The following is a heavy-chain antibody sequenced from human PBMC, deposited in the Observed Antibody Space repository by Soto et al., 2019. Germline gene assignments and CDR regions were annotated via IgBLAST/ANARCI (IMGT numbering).Heavy chain of an antibody. CDR3: RSGAGQNGHATRFDY. Sequence: QMQLVESGGGVVQPGRSLRLSCATSGFSFSNHGIHWFRQAPGKGLEWVGDISYNGIDTWYADSVKGRFTIYRDNFKNTAYLQMNGLRLEDTAVYYCRSGAGQNGHATRFDYWGQGTLVTVSP. V-gene: IGHV3-30*03. J-gene: IGHJ4*02. D-gene: IGHD3-3*01. CDR1: GFSFSNHG. CDR2: ISYNGIDT.